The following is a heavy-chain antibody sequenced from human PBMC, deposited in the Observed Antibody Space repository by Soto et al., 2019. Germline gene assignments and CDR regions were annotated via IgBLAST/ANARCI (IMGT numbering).Heavy chain of an antibody. CDR3: ARGITMVRGVTPYYFDY. CDR2: IIPIFGTA. CDR1: GGTFSSYA. J-gene: IGHJ4*02. Sequence: SVKVSCKASGGTFSSYAISWVRQAPGQGLEWMGGIIPIFGTANYAQKFQGKVTITADKSTSTAYMELSSLRSEDTAVYYCARGITMVRGVTPYYFDYWGQGTLVTVSS. V-gene: IGHV1-69*06. D-gene: IGHD3-10*01.